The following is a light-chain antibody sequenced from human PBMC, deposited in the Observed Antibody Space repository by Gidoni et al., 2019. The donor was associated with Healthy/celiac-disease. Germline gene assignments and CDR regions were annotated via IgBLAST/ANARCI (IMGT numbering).Light chain of an antibody. CDR1: QSVSSSD. Sequence: EIVLTQSPGTLSLYPGERATLSCRASQSVSSSDLAWYQKKPGQAPRLLIYGASSRATGIQDRFSGSGSGTDFTLTISRLEPEDFAGYYCQQYGSSPWTFGQGTKVKIK. J-gene: IGKJ1*01. CDR3: QQYGSSPWT. V-gene: IGKV3-20*01. CDR2: GAS.